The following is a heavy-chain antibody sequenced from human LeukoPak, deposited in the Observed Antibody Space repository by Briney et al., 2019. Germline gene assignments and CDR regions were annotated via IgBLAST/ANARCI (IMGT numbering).Heavy chain of an antibody. CDR1: GFTFSSYA. V-gene: IGHV3-23*01. J-gene: IGHJ4*02. Sequence: GGSLRLSCAASGFTFSSYAMSWVRQAPGKGLEWVSAISGSGGSTYYADSVKGRFTISRDNSKNTLYLQMNSLRAEDTAVYYCAGDSSGYSIFDYWGQGTLVTVSS. CDR3: AGDSSGYSIFDY. CDR2: ISGSGGST. D-gene: IGHD3-22*01.